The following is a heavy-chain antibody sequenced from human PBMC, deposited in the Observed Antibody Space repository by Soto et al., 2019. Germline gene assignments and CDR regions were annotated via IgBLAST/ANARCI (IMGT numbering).Heavy chain of an antibody. V-gene: IGHV4-34*01. D-gene: IGHD3-10*01. Sequence: SETLSLTCAVYGGSFSGYYWSWIRQPPGKGLEWIGEINHSGSTNYNPSLKSRVTISVDTSKNQFSLKLSSVTAADTAVYYCARGQAGLLWFGEPRGNYYYGMDVWGQGTTVTVSS. J-gene: IGHJ6*02. CDR1: GGSFSGYY. CDR2: INHSGST. CDR3: ARGQAGLLWFGEPRGNYYYGMDV.